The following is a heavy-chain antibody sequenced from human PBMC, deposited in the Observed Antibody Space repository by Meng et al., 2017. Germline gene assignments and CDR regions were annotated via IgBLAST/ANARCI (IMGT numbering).Heavy chain of an antibody. Sequence: QVQLVQSGAEVKKPGASVKVSCKPSGYSFTAYYIHWLRQAPGQGLEWMGRIDPNSGVTEYAHKFHGRVTVTGDTSISTAYMELRRLTSDDTAVYYCARDEDISAAGKLFGDYWGQGTLVTGSS. D-gene: IGHD6-13*01. CDR1: GYSFTAYY. CDR3: ARDEDISAAGKLFGDY. CDR2: IDPNSGVT. V-gene: IGHV1-2*06. J-gene: IGHJ4*02.